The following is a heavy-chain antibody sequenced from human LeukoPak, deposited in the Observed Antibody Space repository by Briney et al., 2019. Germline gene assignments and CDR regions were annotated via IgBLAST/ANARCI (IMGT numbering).Heavy chain of an antibody. Sequence: ASVKVSCKASGHTFTSDDINWVRQATGQGLEWMGWMNPNSGNTGYAQKFQGRVTMTRNASISTAYMELSSLKSEDTAVYYCATLDYYGSGRLKYYYYGMDVWGQGTTVTVSS. CDR2: MNPNSGNT. CDR1: GHTFTSDD. V-gene: IGHV1-8*01. CDR3: ATLDYYGSGRLKYYYYGMDV. J-gene: IGHJ6*02. D-gene: IGHD3-10*01.